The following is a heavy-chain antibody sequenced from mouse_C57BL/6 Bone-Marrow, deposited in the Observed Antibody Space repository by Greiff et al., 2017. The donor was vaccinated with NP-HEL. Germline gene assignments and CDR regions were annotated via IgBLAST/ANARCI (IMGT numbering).Heavy chain of an antibody. Sequence: SGAELVMPGASVKLSCKASGYTFTSYWMHWVKQRPGQGLEWIGEIDPSDSYTNYNQKFKGKSTLTVDKSSSTAYMQLSSLTSEDSAVYYCAREFITTVVSFDYWGQGTTLTVSS. CDR3: AREFITTVVSFDY. CDR1: GYTFTSYW. J-gene: IGHJ2*01. V-gene: IGHV1-69*01. D-gene: IGHD1-1*01. CDR2: IDPSDSYT.